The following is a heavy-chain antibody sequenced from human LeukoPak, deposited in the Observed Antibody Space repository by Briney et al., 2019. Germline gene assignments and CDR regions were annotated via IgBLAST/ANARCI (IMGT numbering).Heavy chain of an antibody. CDR2: ISSNGGST. Sequence: GGSLRLSCAASGFTFSNYAMHWVRQAPGKGLEYVSAISSNGGSTYYANSVKGRFTISRDNSKNTLYLQMNSLRAEDTAVYYCAKSPTGIAGYYFDYWGQGTLVTVSS. D-gene: IGHD6-13*01. V-gene: IGHV3-64*01. CDR1: GFTFSNYA. CDR3: AKSPTGIAGYYFDY. J-gene: IGHJ4*02.